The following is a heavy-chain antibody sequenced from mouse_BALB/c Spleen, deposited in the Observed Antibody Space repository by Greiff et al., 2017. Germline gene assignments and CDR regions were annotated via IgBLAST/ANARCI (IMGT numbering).Heavy chain of an antibody. CDR1: GYAFSSSW. J-gene: IGHJ3*01. CDR2: IYPGDGDT. Sequence: QVQLKQSGPELVKPGASVKISCKASGYAFSSSWMNWVKQRPGQGLEWIGRIYPGDGDTNYNGKFKGKATLTADKSSSTAYMQLSSLTSVDSAVYFCARSPFAYWGQGTLVTVSA. V-gene: IGHV1-82*01. CDR3: ARSPFAY.